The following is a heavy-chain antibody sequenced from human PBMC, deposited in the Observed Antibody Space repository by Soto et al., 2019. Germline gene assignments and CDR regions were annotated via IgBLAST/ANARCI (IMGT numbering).Heavy chain of an antibody. CDR3: ARENCSGGSCPFDY. V-gene: IGHV4-59*01. J-gene: IGHJ4*02. CDR2: IYYSGST. Sequence: SETLSLTCTVPGGSISSYYWSWIRQPPGKGLEWIGYIYYSGSTNYNPSLKSRVTISVDTSKNQFSLKLSSVTAADTAVYYCARENCSGGSCPFDYWGQGTLVTVSS. CDR1: GGSISSYY. D-gene: IGHD2-15*01.